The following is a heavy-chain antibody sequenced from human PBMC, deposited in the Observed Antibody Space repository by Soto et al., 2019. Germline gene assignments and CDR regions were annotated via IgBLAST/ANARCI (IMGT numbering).Heavy chain of an antibody. V-gene: IGHV3-23*01. D-gene: IGHD2-2*01. CDR2: ISGSGGST. Sequence: GGSLRLSCAASGFTFSSYAMSWFRQAPGKGLEWVSAISGSGGSTYYADSVKGRFTISRDNSKNTLYLQMNSLRAEDTAVYYCASLGVIVVVPAAIQTWGQGTLVTVSS. J-gene: IGHJ5*02. CDR3: ASLGVIVVVPAAIQT. CDR1: GFTFSSYA.